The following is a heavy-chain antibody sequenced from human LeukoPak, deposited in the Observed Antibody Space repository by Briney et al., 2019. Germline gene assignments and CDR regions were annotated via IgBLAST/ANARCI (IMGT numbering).Heavy chain of an antibody. CDR1: GGSFSGYY. Sequence: TPSETLSLTCAVYGGSFSGYYWSWIRQPPGKGLEWIGEINHSGSTNYNPSLKSRVTISVDTSKNQFSLKLSSVTAADTAVYYCARRVVGVVVVAAIADCFDPWGQGTLVTVSS. CDR3: ARRVVGVVVVAAIADCFDP. D-gene: IGHD2-15*01. V-gene: IGHV4-34*01. J-gene: IGHJ5*02. CDR2: INHSGST.